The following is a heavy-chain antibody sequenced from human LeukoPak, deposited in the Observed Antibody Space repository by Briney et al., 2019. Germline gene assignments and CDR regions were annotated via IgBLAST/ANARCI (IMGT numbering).Heavy chain of an antibody. D-gene: IGHD3-10*01. Sequence: GGSLRLSCAASGFTVSNKYMSWVRQAPGKGLECVSVIYDGGNTYYADSVKGRFTISRDNSKNTLYLQVNSLRAEDTAVYYCARGGASELYYFDYWGEGTLVTASA. CDR2: IYDGGNT. CDR1: GFTVSNKY. V-gene: IGHV3-53*01. J-gene: IGHJ4*02. CDR3: ARGGASELYYFDY.